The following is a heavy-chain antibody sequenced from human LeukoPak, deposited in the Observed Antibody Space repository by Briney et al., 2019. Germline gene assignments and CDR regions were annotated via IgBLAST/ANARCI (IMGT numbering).Heavy chain of an antibody. CDR3: AGGVTGYDGSY. J-gene: IGHJ4*02. V-gene: IGHV3-21*01. D-gene: IGHD3-22*01. CDR1: GFTFSSYS. Sequence: GGSLRLSCAASGFTFSSYSMNWVRQAPGKGLEWVSSISSSSYIYYADSVKGRFTISRDNAKNSLYLQMNSLRAEDTAVYYCAGGVTGYDGSYWGQGTLVTVSS. CDR2: ISSSSYI.